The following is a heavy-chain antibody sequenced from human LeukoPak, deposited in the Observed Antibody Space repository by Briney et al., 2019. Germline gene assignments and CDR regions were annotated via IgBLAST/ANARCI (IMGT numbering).Heavy chain of an antibody. V-gene: IGHV4-4*08. CDR2: LYSSGAT. CDR1: GGSISSYY. CDR3: ARSVVTYYGSKNSMWPDAFDF. Sequence: SETLSLTCTVYGGSISSYYWSWIGPPPGQGLEWIGYLYSSGATNSNTSLNSRVTISITTSQMQFSLGLTSVTAADTGVYYCARSVVTYYGSKNSMWPDAFDFWGQGTTVTVSS. D-gene: IGHD3-10*01. J-gene: IGHJ3*01.